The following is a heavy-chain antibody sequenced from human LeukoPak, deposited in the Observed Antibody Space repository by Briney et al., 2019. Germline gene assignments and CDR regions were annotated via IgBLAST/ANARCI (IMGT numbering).Heavy chain of an antibody. CDR1: GGSISGYH. D-gene: IGHD2-2*01. J-gene: IGHJ4*02. CDR2: IYYSGST. V-gene: IGHV4-59*01. Sequence: SETLSLTCTVSGGSISGYHWSWIRQPPGKGLEWIGYIYYSGSTNYNPSLKSRVTISLDTSKNQFSLRLTSVTAAVTAVYYCARGPANAAFDYWGQGTLVTVSS. CDR3: ARGPANAAFDY.